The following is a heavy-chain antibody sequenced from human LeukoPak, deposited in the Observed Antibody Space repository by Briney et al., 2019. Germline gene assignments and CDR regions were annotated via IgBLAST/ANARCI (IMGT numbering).Heavy chain of an antibody. J-gene: IGHJ4*02. CDR2: IYYSGST. V-gene: IGHV4-59*08. CDR3: ARTAGQRFDY. Sequence: PSETLSLTCTVSGGSISSYYWSWIRQPPGKGLEWIGYIYYSGSTNYNPSLKSRVTISVDTSKNQFSLKLSSVTAADTAVYYCARTAGQRFDYWGQGTLVTVSS. CDR1: GGSISSYY.